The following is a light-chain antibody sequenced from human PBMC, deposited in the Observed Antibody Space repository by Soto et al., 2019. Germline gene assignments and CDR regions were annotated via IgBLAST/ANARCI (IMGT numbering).Light chain of an antibody. CDR3: SSYTSSSPVV. CDR1: SSDVGGYNY. J-gene: IGLJ2*01. CDR2: DVS. V-gene: IGLV2-14*01. Sequence: QSALTQPASVSGSPGQPITISCTGTSSDVGGYNYVSWYQQHPGKAPKLMIYDVSNRPSGVSNRFSGSKSGNTASLTISGRQAEDEADYYCSSYTSSSPVVFGGGTKLTVL.